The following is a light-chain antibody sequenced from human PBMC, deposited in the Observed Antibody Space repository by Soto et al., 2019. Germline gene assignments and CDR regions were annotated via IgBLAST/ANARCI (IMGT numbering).Light chain of an antibody. CDR1: QSVTNSY. CDR3: QQSYSAPLT. V-gene: IGKV3-15*01. CDR2: GAS. J-gene: IGKJ4*01. Sequence: EIVMTQSPVTLSVSPGERATLSCRASQSVTNSYLAWYQQKPGQAPRLLIFGASTRAAGIPARFSGSGSGTDFTLTITSLQPEDSATYYCQQSYSAPLTFAGGTKL.